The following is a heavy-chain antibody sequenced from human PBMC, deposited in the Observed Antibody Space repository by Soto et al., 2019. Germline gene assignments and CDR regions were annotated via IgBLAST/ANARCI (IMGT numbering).Heavy chain of an antibody. V-gene: IGHV3-23*01. J-gene: IGHJ6*02. D-gene: IGHD6-25*01. CDR2: ISASGGST. CDR3: AKEMYSSGAYYFYFGMDV. CDR1: GFTFSKYA. Sequence: EVQLLESGGGLVQPGGSLRLSFAASGFTFSKYAMSWVRQAPGKGLEWVSAISASGGSTYYADSVRGRFTISRDNSKNTLYLQMNSLRAEDTAVYYCAKEMYSSGAYYFYFGMDVWGQATTVTVSS.